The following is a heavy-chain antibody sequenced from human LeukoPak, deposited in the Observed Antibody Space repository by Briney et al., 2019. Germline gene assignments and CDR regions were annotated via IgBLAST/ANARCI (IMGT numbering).Heavy chain of an antibody. CDR1: GFSFSSYA. V-gene: IGHV3-21*01. CDR3: ARVVTYYSDSGYALDF. Sequence: GGTLRLSCAASGFSFSSYAINWVRQAPGKGLEWVSSISPSSSYIHYADSAKGRFTISRDDAKNSLYLQMSSLRAEDTAVYYCARVVTYYSDSGYALDFWGQGALVTDSA. J-gene: IGHJ4*02. D-gene: IGHD3-22*01. CDR2: ISPSSSYI.